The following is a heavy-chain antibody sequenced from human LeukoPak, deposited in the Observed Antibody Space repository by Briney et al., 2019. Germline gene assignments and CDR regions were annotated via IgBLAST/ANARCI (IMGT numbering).Heavy chain of an antibody. CDR1: GYTFTSYY. CDR3: EVVPNY. J-gene: IGHJ4*02. D-gene: IGHD3-22*01. V-gene: IGHV1-46*01. Sequence: ASVKVSCKASGYTFTSYYMQWVRQAPGQGLERVGIINPSDGSTSSAQKFQGRVTMTRDTSTSTVYTELSSLRSEDTAVYYCEVVPNYWGQGTLVTVSS. CDR2: INPSDGST.